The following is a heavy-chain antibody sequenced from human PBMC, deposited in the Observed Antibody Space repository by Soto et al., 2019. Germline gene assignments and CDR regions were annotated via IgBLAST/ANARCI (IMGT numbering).Heavy chain of an antibody. CDR1: GFSFSTYG. CDR3: GRETGGRYYLYGMDV. D-gene: IGHD1-26*01. J-gene: IGHJ6*02. CDR2: IWYDGSNK. V-gene: IGHV3-33*01. Sequence: AGGSLRLSCVASGFSFSTYGMHWVRQAPGKGLEWVAIIWYDGSNKYYGDSVKGRFTISRDNSKNTLYLQMNSLRAEDTAMYYCGRETGGRYYLYGMDVWGQGTMLTVSS.